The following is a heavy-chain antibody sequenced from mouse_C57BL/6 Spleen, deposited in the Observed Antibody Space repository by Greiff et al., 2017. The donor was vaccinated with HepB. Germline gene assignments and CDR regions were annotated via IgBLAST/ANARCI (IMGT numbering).Heavy chain of an antibody. CDR2: IYPRSGNT. V-gene: IGHV1-81*01. CDR1: GYTFTSYG. D-gene: IGHD1-1*01. CDR3: ARKGHYYGLDY. J-gene: IGHJ2*01. Sequence: VKLMESGAELARPGASVKLSCKASGYTFTSYGISWVKQRTGQGLEWIGEIYPRSGNTYYNEKFKGKATLTADKSSSTAYMELRSLTSEDSAVYFCARKGHYYGLDYWGQGTTLTVSS.